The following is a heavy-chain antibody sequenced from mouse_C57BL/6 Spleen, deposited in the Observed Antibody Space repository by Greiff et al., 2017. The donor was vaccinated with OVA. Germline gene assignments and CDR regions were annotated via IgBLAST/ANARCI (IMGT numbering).Heavy chain of an antibody. Sequence: QVQLQQPGAELVKPGASVKLSCKASGYTFTSYWMHWVKQRPGQGLEWIGMIHPNSGSTNYNEKFKSKATLTVDKSSSQAYMQLSSLTSEDSAVYYCARDYSNYWYFDVWGTGTTVTVSS. CDR3: ARDYSNYWYFDV. D-gene: IGHD2-5*01. J-gene: IGHJ1*03. CDR1: GYTFTSYW. CDR2: IHPNSGST. V-gene: IGHV1-64*01.